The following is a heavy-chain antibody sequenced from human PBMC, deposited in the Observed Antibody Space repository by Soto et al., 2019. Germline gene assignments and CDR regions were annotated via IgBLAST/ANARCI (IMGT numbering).Heavy chain of an antibody. J-gene: IGHJ6*03. V-gene: IGHV1-18*01. D-gene: IGHD6-19*01. CDR3: ARVQQWLDYYYYYMDV. Sequence: ASVKVSCKASGYTFTSYGISWVRQAPGQGLEWMGWISAYNGNTNYAQKLQGRVTMTTDTSTSTAYMELRSLRSDDTAVYYCARVQQWLDYYYYYMDVWGKGTTVTVSS. CDR2: ISAYNGNT. CDR1: GYTFTSYG.